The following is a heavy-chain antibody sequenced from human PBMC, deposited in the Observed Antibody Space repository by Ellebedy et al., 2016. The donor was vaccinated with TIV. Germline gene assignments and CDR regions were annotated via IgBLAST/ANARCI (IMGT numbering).Heavy chain of an antibody. CDR3: VRSLYVGASIDY. J-gene: IGHJ4*02. CDR2: VKYSGST. CDR1: GGTIGNYY. D-gene: IGHD1-26*01. V-gene: IGHV4-59*08. Sequence: MPSETLSLTCTVSGGTIGNYYWNWIRQPPGKGLEWIGNVKYSGSTNYNPSLTSRVSISVDSSKKQYFLNLSPVTAAETAVYYCVRSLYVGASIDYWGQGTLVTVSS.